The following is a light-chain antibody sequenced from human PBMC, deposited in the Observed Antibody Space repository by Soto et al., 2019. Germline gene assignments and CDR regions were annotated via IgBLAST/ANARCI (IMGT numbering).Light chain of an antibody. V-gene: IGLV6-57*04. Sequence: NFLLTQPHSVSESPGKTVTISCTRSSGSIASNYVQWYQQRPGSAPTTVIYEDNQRPSGVPDRFSGSIDSSSNSASLTISGLKTEDEADYYCQSYDSSNPVVFGGGTKLT. CDR1: SGSIASNY. CDR3: QSYDSSNPVV. J-gene: IGLJ2*01. CDR2: EDN.